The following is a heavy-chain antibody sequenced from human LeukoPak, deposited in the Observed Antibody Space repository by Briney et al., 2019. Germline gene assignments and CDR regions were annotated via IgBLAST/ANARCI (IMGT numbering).Heavy chain of an antibody. D-gene: IGHD2-15*01. V-gene: IGHV3-7*01. CDR2: IKQDGSEK. CDR1: GFTFSSYW. CDR3: ARDRTRRSSYYYYYGMDV. Sequence: GGSLRLSCAASGFTFSSYWMSWVRRAPGKGLEWVANIKQDGSEKYYVDSVKGRFTISRDNAKNSLYLQMNSLRAEDTAVYYCARDRTRRSSYYYYYGMDVWGQGTTVTVSS. J-gene: IGHJ6*02.